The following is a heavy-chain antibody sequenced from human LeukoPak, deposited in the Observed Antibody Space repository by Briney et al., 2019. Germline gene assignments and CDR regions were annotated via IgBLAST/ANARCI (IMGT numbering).Heavy chain of an antibody. CDR2: IESKTDGGTT. Sequence: GGSLRLSCAASGFSFSDAWMSWVRQIPGKGLEWGGRIESKTDGGTTDYAAPVKGRFTISRDNSKNTLYLQMNSLRAEDTAVYYCARDQVGATIFDYWGQGTLVTVSS. V-gene: IGHV3-15*04. D-gene: IGHD1-26*01. CDR3: ARDQVGATIFDY. J-gene: IGHJ4*02. CDR1: GFSFSDAW.